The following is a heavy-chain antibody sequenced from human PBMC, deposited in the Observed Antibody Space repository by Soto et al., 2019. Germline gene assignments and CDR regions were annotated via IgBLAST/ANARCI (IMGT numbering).Heavy chain of an antibody. Sequence: QVRLQESGPGLVKLSETLSLTCTVSGASVDTYYWSWLRQTPGTGLEWHGYTYHNASAHNNPSPKPPFTSSVDTSTNHLSLKLTAVTAQDTPMYYCASHQADWDGSQSDYSPYFEYCGRGILVTLSS. D-gene: IGHD3-10*01. V-gene: IGHV4-59*08. CDR2: TYHNASA. J-gene: IGHJ4*02. CDR1: GASVDTYY. CDR3: ASHQADWDGSQSDYSPYFEY.